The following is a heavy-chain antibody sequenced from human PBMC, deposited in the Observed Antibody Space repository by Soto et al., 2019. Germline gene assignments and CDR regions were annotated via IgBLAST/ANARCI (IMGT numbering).Heavy chain of an antibody. CDR1: GFTFSSYW. V-gene: IGHV3-74*01. J-gene: IGHJ4*02. D-gene: IGHD3-9*01. CDR2: LNPDGSRT. Sequence: EVQLVESGGGLVQPGGSLRLSCAASGFTFSSYWMHWVRQAPGKGLVWVSRLNPDGSRTSYADSVKGRFTISRDNAKNTLYQQMNSLRAEDTALSYCASVRTGDYNFDYWGQGTLVTVSS. CDR3: ASVRTGDYNFDY.